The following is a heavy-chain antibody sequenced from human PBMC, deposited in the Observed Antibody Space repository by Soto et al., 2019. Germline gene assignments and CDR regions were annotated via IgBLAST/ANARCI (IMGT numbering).Heavy chain of an antibody. CDR1: GGSISSYY. CDR3: ARGRYSSGRDGMDV. J-gene: IGHJ6*02. V-gene: IGHV4-59*12. CDR2: IYYSGST. Sequence: KASETLSLTCTVSGGSISSYYWSWIRQPPGKGLEWIGYIYYSGSTNYNPSLKSRVTISVDTSKNQFSLKLSSVTAADTAVYYCARGRYSSGRDGMDVWGQGTTVTVSS. D-gene: IGHD6-25*01.